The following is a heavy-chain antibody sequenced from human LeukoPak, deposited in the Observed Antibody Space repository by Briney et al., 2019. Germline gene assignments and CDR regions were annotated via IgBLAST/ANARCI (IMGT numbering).Heavy chain of an antibody. CDR2: IKQDGSEK. D-gene: IGHD2-8*01. J-gene: IGHJ4*02. CDR1: GFTLSSYW. Sequence: GGSLRLSCVASGFTLSSYWMIWVRHSPGKGLEWVAIIKQDGSEKYYVDSVKGRFTISRDNAKNSVYLQMSSLRAEDTAVYYCARGNGFVIDYWGQGTLVTVSS. V-gene: IGHV3-7*01. CDR3: ARGNGFVIDY.